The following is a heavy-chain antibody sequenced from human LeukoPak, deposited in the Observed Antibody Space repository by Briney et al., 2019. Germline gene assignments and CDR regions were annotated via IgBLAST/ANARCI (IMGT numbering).Heavy chain of an antibody. CDR3: ARYYGGNPDNWFDP. D-gene: IGHD4-23*01. J-gene: IGHJ5*02. CDR1: GYTFTSYG. CDR2: ISAYNGNT. V-gene: IGHV1-18*01. Sequence: GASVKVSCKASGYTFTSYGISWVRQAPGQGLEWMGWISAYNGNTNYAQKLQGRVTMTTDTSTSTAYMELRSLRSDDTAVYYCARYYGGNPDNWFDPWGQGTLVTVSS.